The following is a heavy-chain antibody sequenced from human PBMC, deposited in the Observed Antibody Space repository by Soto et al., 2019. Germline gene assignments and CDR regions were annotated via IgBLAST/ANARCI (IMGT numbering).Heavy chain of an antibody. CDR3: ARHLKVVAAHAVDY. CDR1: GYTFTGYY. V-gene: IGHV1-2*02. CDR2: INPNSGGT. D-gene: IGHD3-22*01. J-gene: IGHJ4*02. Sequence: ASVKVSCKASGYTFTGYYMHWVRQAPGQGLEWMGWINPNSGGTNYAQKFQGRVTMTRDTSISTAYMELSRLRSDDTAVYYCARHLKVVAAHAVDYWGQGTLVTVSS.